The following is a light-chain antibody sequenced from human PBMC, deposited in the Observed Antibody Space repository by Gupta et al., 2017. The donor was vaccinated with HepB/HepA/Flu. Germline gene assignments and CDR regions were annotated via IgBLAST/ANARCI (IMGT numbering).Light chain of an antibody. J-gene: IGLJ1*01. CDR3: CSYAGSYIHYV. Sequence: QSALTQPRSVSGSPGQSVTITCTRNSSDVGGYKYVSWYQQHPGKAPKVMIYDVNKRPSGVPDRFSGSKSGNTASLTISWLQAEDEADYYCCSYAGSYIHYVFGIGTKVTVL. CDR2: DVN. V-gene: IGLV2-11*01. CDR1: SSDVGGYKY.